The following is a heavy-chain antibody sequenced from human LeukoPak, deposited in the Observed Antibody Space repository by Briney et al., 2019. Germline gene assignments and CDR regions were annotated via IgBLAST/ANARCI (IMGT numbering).Heavy chain of an antibody. Sequence: GRSLRLSCAASGFTFCDYALHWVRQFPGKGVEWVSCISWNSGSIGYADSVKGRFTISRDNAKNSLYLQMNRLRAEDTALYYCARDKAPRYSGYDGELDHWGQGTLVIVSS. CDR1: GFTFCDYA. J-gene: IGHJ5*02. D-gene: IGHD5-12*01. V-gene: IGHV3-9*01. CDR2: ISWNSGSI. CDR3: ARDKAPRYSGYDGELDH.